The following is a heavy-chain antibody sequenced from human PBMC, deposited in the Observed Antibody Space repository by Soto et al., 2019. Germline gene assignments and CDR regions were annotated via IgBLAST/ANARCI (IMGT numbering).Heavy chain of an antibody. V-gene: IGHV1-3*01. CDR1: GYTFTSYS. CDR2: INAGNGNT. D-gene: IGHD4-4*01. Sequence: SVNVSFKASGYTFTSYSMHWVRQAPGQRLELMGWINAGNGNTKYSHKFQGRVTITRDTSSSTAYMELSSMRSDDTALYDCARAVRMSAVTTCGGCWGQG. J-gene: IGHJ1*01. CDR3: ARAVRMSAVTTCGGC.